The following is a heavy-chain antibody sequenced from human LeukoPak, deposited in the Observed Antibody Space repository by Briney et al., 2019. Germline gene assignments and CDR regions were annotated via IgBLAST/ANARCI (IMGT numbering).Heavy chain of an antibody. V-gene: IGHV4-59*01. D-gene: IGHD3-9*01. CDR1: GGSISSYY. CDR3: ARVGLQRLRYFDWLFFDY. CDR2: IYYSGST. Sequence: PSETLSLTCTVSGGSISSYYWSWIRQPPGKGLEWIGYIYYSGSTNYNPSLKSRVTISVDTSKNQFSLKLSSVTAADTAVYYCARVGLQRLRYFDWLFFDYWGQGTLVTASS. J-gene: IGHJ4*02.